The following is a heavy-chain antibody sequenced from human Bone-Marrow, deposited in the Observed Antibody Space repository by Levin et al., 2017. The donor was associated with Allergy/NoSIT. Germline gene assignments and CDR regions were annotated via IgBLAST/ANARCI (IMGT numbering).Heavy chain of an antibody. CDR1: GYLFTGHF. CDR3: AREGHLGLADNLNF. J-gene: IGHJ4*02. Sequence: PGASVKVSCKASGYLFTGHFMHWVRQAPGQGLDWMGWINPKTGGTHFAPKFLGRVTLTRDTSLTTVYMELTRLMSNDTALYFCAREGHLGLADNLNFWGQGTLVTVSS. V-gene: IGHV1-2*02. D-gene: IGHD1-14*01. CDR2: INPKTGGT.